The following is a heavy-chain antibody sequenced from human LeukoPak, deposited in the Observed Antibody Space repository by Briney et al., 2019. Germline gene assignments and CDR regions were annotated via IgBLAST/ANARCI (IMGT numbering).Heavy chain of an antibody. CDR2: IYHSGST. Sequence: SETLSLTCAVSGGSISSSSGNCWTWVRQPPGKGLEWIGEIYHSGSTNYNPSLKSRVTMLLDKSKNQFSLKLSSVTAADTAVYYCARVAVVTPLIDAFDIWGQGTMVTVSS. D-gene: IGHD4-23*01. CDR3: ARVAVVTPLIDAFDI. CDR1: GGSISSSSGNC. V-gene: IGHV4-4*02. J-gene: IGHJ3*02.